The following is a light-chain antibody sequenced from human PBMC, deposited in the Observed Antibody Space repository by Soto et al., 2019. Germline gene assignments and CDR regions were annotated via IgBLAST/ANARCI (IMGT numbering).Light chain of an antibody. V-gene: IGKV3-15*01. J-gene: IGKJ4*01. CDR1: QSVSSN. CDR2: RAS. CDR3: QQYNNWPPVT. Sequence: EIVMTQSPATLSVSPGERATLSCRASQSVSSNLAWYQQKPGQAPRLLIYRASTRATGIPARFSGSGSGTEFTLTISSLQSGDFAVYYCQQYNNWPPVTFGGGTKVEIK.